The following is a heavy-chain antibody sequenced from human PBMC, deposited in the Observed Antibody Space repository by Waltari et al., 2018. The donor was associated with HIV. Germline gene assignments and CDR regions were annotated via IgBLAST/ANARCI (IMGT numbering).Heavy chain of an antibody. Sequence: QVQLVQSGAEVKKPGASVKVSCKASGYTFTGYYMHWVRQAPGQGLEWMGRINPNSGSTNYAQQVQGRVTMTSDTSISTAYMELSRLRSDDTAVYYCAREGARMTTMIYYYYGMDVWGQGTTVTVSS. CDR3: AREGARMTTMIYYYYGMDV. D-gene: IGHD4-4*01. CDR1: GYTFTGYY. V-gene: IGHV1-2*06. J-gene: IGHJ6*02. CDR2: INPNSGST.